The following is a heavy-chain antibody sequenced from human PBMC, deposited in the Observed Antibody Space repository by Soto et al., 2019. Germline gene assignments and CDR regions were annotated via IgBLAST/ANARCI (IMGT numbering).Heavy chain of an antibody. CDR2: IYPGDSYT. CDR1: GYNFTSYW. CDR3: ARHVRDKVYYYYYYYMYV. J-gene: IGHJ6*03. V-gene: IGHV5-51*01. Sequence: GESLKLSCKGYGYNFTSYWIGWERQMPGKGLEWMGIIYPGDSYTRYSPSFQGQVTISADKSISTAFLQLSSLKASDTAMYYCARHVRDKVYYYYYYYMYVRGKGTTVTVSS.